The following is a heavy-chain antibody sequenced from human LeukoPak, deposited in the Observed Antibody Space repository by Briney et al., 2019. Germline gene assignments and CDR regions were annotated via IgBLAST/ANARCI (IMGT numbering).Heavy chain of an antibody. Sequence: ASVKVSCKASGYTFTGYYMHWVRRAPGQGLEGRGWINPNSGGTNYAQKFQGRVTMTRDTSISTAYMELSRLRSDDTAVYYCAREHCSSTSCYYYYYGMDVWGQGTTVTVSS. CDR1: GYTFTGYY. CDR3: AREHCSSTSCYYYYYGMDV. CDR2: INPNSGGT. V-gene: IGHV1-2*02. D-gene: IGHD2-2*01. J-gene: IGHJ6*02.